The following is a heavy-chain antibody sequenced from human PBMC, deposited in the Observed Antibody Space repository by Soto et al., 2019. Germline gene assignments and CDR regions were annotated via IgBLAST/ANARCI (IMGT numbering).Heavy chain of an antibody. J-gene: IGHJ5*02. V-gene: IGHV1-18*01. CDR3: AIDPRGYSYDTHP. Sequence: ASVKVSCKASGYTFTSYGISWVRQAPGQGLEWMGWISAYNGNTNYAQKLQGRVTMTTDTSTSTAYMERRSLRSDDTAVYYCAIDPRGYSYDTHPWGQGTLVTVS. CDR2: ISAYNGNT. CDR1: GYTFTSYG. D-gene: IGHD5-18*01.